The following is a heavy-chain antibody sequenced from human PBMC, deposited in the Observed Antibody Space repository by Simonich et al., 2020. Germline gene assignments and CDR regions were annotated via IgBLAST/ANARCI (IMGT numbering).Heavy chain of an antibody. J-gene: IGHJ6*02. D-gene: IGHD1-26*01. CDR1: GGSISSYY. Sequence: QVRLQESGPGLVKPSETLSLTCTVSGGSISSYYWSWIRQPPGKGLEWIGYIYYSGITNYNPSLKSRVTISVATSKNQFSLKLSSVTAADTAVYYCARSLGYYYCYYGMDVWGQGTTVTVSS. V-gene: IGHV4-59*08. CDR2: IYYSGIT. CDR3: ARSLGYYYCYYGMDV.